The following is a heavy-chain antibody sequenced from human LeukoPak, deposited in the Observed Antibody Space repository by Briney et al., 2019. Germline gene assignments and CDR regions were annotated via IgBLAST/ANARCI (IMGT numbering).Heavy chain of an antibody. Sequence: SETLSLTCTVSGYSIRSDYYWGWIRQPPGKGLEWIGSMYYSGITYYKPSLKSRVTISVDTSKNQFSLKLSSVTAADTAVYYCASHLRATFGGGQTFDYWGQGTLVTVSS. D-gene: IGHD3-16*01. CDR3: ASHLRATFGGGQTFDY. CDR1: GYSIRSDYY. V-gene: IGHV4-38-2*02. J-gene: IGHJ4*02. CDR2: MYYSGIT.